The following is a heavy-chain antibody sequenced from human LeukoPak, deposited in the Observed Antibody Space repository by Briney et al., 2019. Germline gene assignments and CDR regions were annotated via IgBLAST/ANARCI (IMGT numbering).Heavy chain of an antibody. D-gene: IGHD2/OR15-2a*01. Sequence: ASVKVPCKASGYTFTSYGLSWVRQAPGQGLEWMGWISAYNGNTNYAQKFQGRVTMTTDTSTSTAYMELRSLRSDDTAVYYCARDRAVIGTAGTFDIWGQGTMVTVSS. V-gene: IGHV1-18*01. J-gene: IGHJ3*02. CDR2: ISAYNGNT. CDR1: GYTFTSYG. CDR3: ARDRAVIGTAGTFDI.